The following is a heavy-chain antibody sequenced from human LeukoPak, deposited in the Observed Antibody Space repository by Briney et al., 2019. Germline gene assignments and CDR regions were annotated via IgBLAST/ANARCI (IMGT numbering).Heavy chain of an antibody. D-gene: IGHD2-2*01. CDR3: AKEDIVVVPAAPTGGSYYYYYMDV. Sequence: GGSLRLSCAASGFTFDDYAMHWVRQAPGKGLEWVSGISWNSGSIGYADSVKGRFTISRDNAKNSLYLQMNSLRAEDMALYYCAKEDIVVVPAAPTGGSYYYYYMDVWGKGTTVTVS. J-gene: IGHJ6*03. CDR1: GFTFDDYA. V-gene: IGHV3-9*03. CDR2: ISWNSGSI.